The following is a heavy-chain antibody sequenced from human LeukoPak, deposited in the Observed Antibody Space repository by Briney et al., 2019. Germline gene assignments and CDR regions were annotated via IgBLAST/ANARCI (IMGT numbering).Heavy chain of an antibody. V-gene: IGHV4-34*01. D-gene: IGHD1-26*01. CDR2: VDHSGNI. J-gene: IGHJ4*02. CDR3: VVGQWEPKGAH. Sequence: PSQTLSLTCAVYGGSFSGYFWNWIRQPPGKGLEWIGEVDHSGNINYDPSLKSRVSISLDTSRNQFSLKVNSVSAADTAVYFCVVGQWEPKGAHWGQGTLVTISS. CDR1: GGSFSGYF.